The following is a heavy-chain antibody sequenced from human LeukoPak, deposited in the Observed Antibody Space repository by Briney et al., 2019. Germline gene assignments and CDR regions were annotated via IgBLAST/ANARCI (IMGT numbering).Heavy chain of an antibody. V-gene: IGHV3-48*03. J-gene: IGHJ4*02. CDR3: AREYYYHHAY. Sequence: GGSLRLSCTASGFTFSSYEMNWVRQAPGKGLEWVSYITGSSYTNYADSVKGRFTISRDNAKNSLYLQMNSLRAEDTAVYYCAREYYYHHAYWGQGTLVTVSS. CDR1: GFTFSSYE. CDR2: ITGSSYT. D-gene: IGHD3-10*01.